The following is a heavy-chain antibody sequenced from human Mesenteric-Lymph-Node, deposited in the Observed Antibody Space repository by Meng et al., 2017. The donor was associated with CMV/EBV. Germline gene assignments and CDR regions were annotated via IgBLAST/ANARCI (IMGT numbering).Heavy chain of an antibody. D-gene: IGHD2-8*01. J-gene: IGHJ6*02. Sequence: GESLKISCAASGFTFSSYSMNWVRQAPGKGLEWVSSISSSSSYIYYADSVKGRFTIPRDNAKNSLYLQMNSLRAEDTAVYYCATIGYCTNGVCYHYYGMDVWGQGTTVTVSS. CDR3: ATIGYCTNGVCYHYYGMDV. CDR1: GFTFSSYS. V-gene: IGHV3-21*01. CDR2: ISSSSSYI.